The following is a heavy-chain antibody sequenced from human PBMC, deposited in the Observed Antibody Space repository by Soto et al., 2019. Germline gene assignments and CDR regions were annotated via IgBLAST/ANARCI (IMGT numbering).Heavy chain of an antibody. CDR1: GFSLSTSGMC. D-gene: IGHD4-17*01. CDR2: IDWDDDK. Sequence: SGPTLVNPTQTLTLTCTFSGFSLSTSGMCVSWIRQPPGKALEWLARIDWDDDKYYSTSLKTRLTISKDTSKNQVVLTMTNMEPVHTATYSATRTATSDYCYFDYWGQGTLVTVSS. V-gene: IGHV2-70*11. J-gene: IGHJ4*02. CDR3: TRTATSDYCYFDY.